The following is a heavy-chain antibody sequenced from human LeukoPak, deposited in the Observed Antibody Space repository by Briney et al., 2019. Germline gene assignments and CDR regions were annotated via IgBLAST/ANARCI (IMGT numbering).Heavy chain of an antibody. Sequence: PGGSLRLSCAASGFTFSSYSMNWVRQAPGKGLEWVSSISSSSSYIYYADSVKGRFTISRDNAKNSLYLQMNSLRAEDTAVYYCARALLYNGSPGSNYYYYMDVWGKGTTVTVSS. D-gene: IGHD1-26*01. J-gene: IGHJ6*03. V-gene: IGHV3-21*01. CDR3: ARALLYNGSPGSNYYYYMDV. CDR2: ISSSSSYI. CDR1: GFTFSSYS.